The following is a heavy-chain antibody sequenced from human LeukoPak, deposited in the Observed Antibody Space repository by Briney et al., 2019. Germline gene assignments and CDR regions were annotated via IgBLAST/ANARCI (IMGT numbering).Heavy chain of an antibody. CDR3: ARLGYYGSGSPPNWFDP. CDR1: GGSISSSSYY. V-gene: IGHV4-39*01. J-gene: IGHJ5*02. CDR2: IYYSGST. Sequence: PSETLSLTCTVSGGSISSSSYYWGWIRRPPGKGLEWIGSIYYSGSTYYNPSLKSRVTISVDTSKNQFSLKLSSVTAADTAVYYCARLGYYGSGSPPNWFDPWGQGTLVTVSS. D-gene: IGHD3-10*01.